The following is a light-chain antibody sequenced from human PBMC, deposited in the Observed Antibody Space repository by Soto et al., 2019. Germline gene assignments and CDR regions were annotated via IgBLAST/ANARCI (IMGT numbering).Light chain of an antibody. V-gene: IGKV3D-20*02. Sequence: LLTQSPGTLSLSPGERPTLSCRASQSLTYNSLAWYQQKPGQAPXXLXYGASSRATGIPDRFSGSGSGTDFTLTISRLEPEDFAVYYCQQRSNWPRSITFGQGTRLEIK. CDR3: QQRSNWPRSIT. J-gene: IGKJ5*01. CDR1: QSLTYNS. CDR2: GAS.